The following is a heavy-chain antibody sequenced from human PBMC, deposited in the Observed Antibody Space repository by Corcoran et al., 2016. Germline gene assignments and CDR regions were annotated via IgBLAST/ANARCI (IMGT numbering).Heavy chain of an antibody. CDR1: GFTVSSNY. CDR3: ARGDTGTIPGVAY. J-gene: IGHJ4*02. D-gene: IGHD4-17*01. V-gene: IGHV3-53*01. CDR2: IYSGGST. Sequence: EVQLVESGGGLIQPGGSLRLSCAASGFTVSSNYMSWVRQAPGKGLEWVSVIYSGGSTYYADSVKGRFTISRDNSKNTLYLQMNSLRAEDTAVYYCARGDTGTIPGVAYWGQGTLVTVSS.